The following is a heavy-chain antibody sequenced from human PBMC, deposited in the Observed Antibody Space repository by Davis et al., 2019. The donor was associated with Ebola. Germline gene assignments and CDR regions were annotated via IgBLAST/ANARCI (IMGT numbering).Heavy chain of an antibody. CDR3: ARDNWAADDIRGYYYYYGMDV. Sequence: GESLKISCATSGFTFSAHAMHWVRQAPGEGLEWVALIWYDGSDKYYSGSVKGRFIISRDNFNNTLYLQMNSLRAEDTAVYYCARDNWAADDIRGYYYYYGMDVWGQGTTVTVSS. J-gene: IGHJ6*02. CDR2: IWYDGSDK. CDR1: GFTFSAHA. V-gene: IGHV3-33*01. D-gene: IGHD2-8*01.